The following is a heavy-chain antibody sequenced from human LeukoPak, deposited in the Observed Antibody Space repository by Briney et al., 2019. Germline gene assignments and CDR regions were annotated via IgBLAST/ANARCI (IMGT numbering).Heavy chain of an antibody. V-gene: IGHV1-18*01. CDR2: VSAYNGNT. CDR3: ARGLLTARARDAFDI. J-gene: IGHJ3*02. D-gene: IGHD7-27*01. CDR1: GYTFTTYG. Sequence: GSSVQASSKASGYTFTTYGISWVRQAPGQGLEWMGWVSAYNGNTNYAQKLQGRFTMTTDTSANTAYMELGSLRSDDTAVYYCARGLLTARARDAFDIWGQGTMVSVSS.